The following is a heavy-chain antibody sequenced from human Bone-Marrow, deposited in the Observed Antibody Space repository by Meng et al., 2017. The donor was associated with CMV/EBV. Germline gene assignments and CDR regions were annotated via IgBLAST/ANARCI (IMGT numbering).Heavy chain of an antibody. CDR1: GFTVSSKY. V-gene: IGHV3-53*01. CDR3: ARVDSGWLHIDY. D-gene: IGHD6-19*01. J-gene: IGHJ4*02. CDR2: IYRDGST. Sequence: GGSLRLSCAASGFTVSSKYMTWVRQTPGKGLEWVSVIYRDGSTYYADSVKGRFTISRDNSKNTLNLQMNSLIPADTAVYYCARVDSGWLHIDYWGQGTLVTVPQ.